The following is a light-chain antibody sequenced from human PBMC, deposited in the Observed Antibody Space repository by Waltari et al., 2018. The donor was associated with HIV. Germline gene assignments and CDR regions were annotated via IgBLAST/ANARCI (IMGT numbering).Light chain of an antibody. Sequence: AIRMTQSPSSFSASTGDKVTITCRASQDVRTYLAWYQQKPGKAPKLLIYTASTLQSGVPSRFSGSGSGTDFTLTINCLQREDFATYYCQQYYDYPRTFGQGTKVEIK. J-gene: IGKJ1*01. CDR2: TAS. V-gene: IGKV1-8*01. CDR1: QDVRTY. CDR3: QQYYDYPRT.